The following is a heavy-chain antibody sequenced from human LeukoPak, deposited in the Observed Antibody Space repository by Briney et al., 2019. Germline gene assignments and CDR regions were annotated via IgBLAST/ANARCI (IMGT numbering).Heavy chain of an antibody. D-gene: IGHD6-19*01. J-gene: IGHJ4*02. Sequence: SGGSLRLSCAASGFTFSTYGMSWVRQAPGKGLEWVAFIRYDGSDKYYADSVKGRFTISRDNSKNTLYLQMNSLRAEDTAVYYCARVGTSLGYSSGWYSLDYWGQGTLVTVSS. CDR1: GFTFSTYG. CDR3: ARVGTSLGYSSGWYSLDY. V-gene: IGHV3-30*02. CDR2: IRYDGSDK.